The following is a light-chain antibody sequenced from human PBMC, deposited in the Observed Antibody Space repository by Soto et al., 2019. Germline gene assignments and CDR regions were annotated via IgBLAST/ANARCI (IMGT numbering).Light chain of an antibody. V-gene: IGLV1-44*01. J-gene: IGLJ1*01. CDR2: SNH. Sequence: QSVLTQPPSVSAAPGQKVTISCSGSSSNIGNNYVSWYQQLPGTAPKLVIYSNHQRPSGVPDRFSGSKSGTSASLAISGLQSEDEADYYCAAWDDSLNGSVFGSGTKVTVL. CDR3: AAWDDSLNGSV. CDR1: SSNIGNNY.